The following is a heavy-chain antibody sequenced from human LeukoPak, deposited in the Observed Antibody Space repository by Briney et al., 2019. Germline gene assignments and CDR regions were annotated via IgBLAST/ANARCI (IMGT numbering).Heavy chain of an antibody. CDR3: ARDHVLWFGGFYGMDV. CDR1: GYTFTGYY. CDR2: INPNSGGT. V-gene: IGHV1-2*02. J-gene: IGHJ6*02. Sequence: ASVKVSCKASGYTFTGYYMHWVRQAPGQGLEWMGWINPNSGGTNYAQRFQGRVTMTRDTSISTAYMELSRLRSDDTAVYYCARDHVLWFGGFYGMDVWGQGTTVTVSS. D-gene: IGHD3-10*01.